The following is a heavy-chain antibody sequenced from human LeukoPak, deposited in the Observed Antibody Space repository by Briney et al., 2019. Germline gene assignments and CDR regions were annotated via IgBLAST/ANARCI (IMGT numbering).Heavy chain of an antibody. CDR2: IYHSGST. CDR1: GYSISSGYY. CDR3: ARGRYFDWLYGMDV. J-gene: IGHJ6*02. Sequence: SETLSLTCTVSGYSISSGYYWGWIRQPPGKGLEWIGSIYHSGSTYYNPSLKSRVTISVDTSKNQFSLKLSSVTAADTAVYYCARGRYFDWLYGMDVWGQGTTVTVSS. D-gene: IGHD3-9*01. V-gene: IGHV4-38-2*02.